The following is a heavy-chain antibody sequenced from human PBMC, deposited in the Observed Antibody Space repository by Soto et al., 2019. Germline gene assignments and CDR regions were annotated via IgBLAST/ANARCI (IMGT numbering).Heavy chain of an antibody. Sequence: PGGSLRLSGAASGLTVSSNYMSWVRQAPGKGLEWVSVIYSGGSTYYADSVKGRFTISRDNSKNTLYLQMNSLRAEDTAVYYCARDYDPKDYCYYGMDVWGQGTTVTVSS. D-gene: IGHD3-3*01. CDR3: ARDYDPKDYCYYGMDV. CDR2: IYSGGST. CDR1: GLTVSSNY. V-gene: IGHV3-53*01. J-gene: IGHJ6*02.